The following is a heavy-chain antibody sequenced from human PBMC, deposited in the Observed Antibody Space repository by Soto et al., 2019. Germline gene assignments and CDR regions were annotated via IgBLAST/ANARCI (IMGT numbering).Heavy chain of an antibody. CDR1: GGTFSNYP. V-gene: IGHV1-69*12. Sequence: QVQLVQSGAEVKKPGSSVKVSCKASGGTFSNYPISWVRQAPGQGLEWMGGIIPIFGTVNYAQKFQGRVTITADDSTSTAYMELSSLRSEYTAGYYCARGNHRWLQLWYFDLWGRGTLVTVSS. CDR3: ARGNHRWLQLWYFDL. CDR2: IIPIFGTV. J-gene: IGHJ2*01. D-gene: IGHD5-12*01.